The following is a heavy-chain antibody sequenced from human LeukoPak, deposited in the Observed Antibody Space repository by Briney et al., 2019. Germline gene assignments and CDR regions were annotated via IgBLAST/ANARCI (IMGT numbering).Heavy chain of an antibody. CDR3: ARGLGSAAAGYMDV. J-gene: IGHJ6*03. CDR2: ISTYSGST. Sequence: ASVKVSCKASGYTFTNYDFSWVRQAPGQGLEWMGWISTYSGSTNYAQKLQGRVTMTTDTSTSTAYMELRSLRSDDTAVYYCARGLGSAAAGYMDVWGKGTTVTVSS. V-gene: IGHV1-18*01. D-gene: IGHD6-13*01. CDR1: GYTFTNYD.